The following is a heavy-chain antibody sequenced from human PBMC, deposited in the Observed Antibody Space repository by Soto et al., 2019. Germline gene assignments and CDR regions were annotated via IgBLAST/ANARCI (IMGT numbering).Heavy chain of an antibody. Sequence: GGSLRLSCAASGFTFSSYSMNWVRRAPGKGLEWVSSISSSSSYIYYADSVKGRFTISRDNAKNSLYLQMNSLRAEDTAVYYCASIIAAAGTDYYYYGMDVWGQGTTVTVSS. CDR2: ISSSSSYI. V-gene: IGHV3-21*01. J-gene: IGHJ6*02. CDR3: ASIIAAAGTDYYYYGMDV. CDR1: GFTFSSYS. D-gene: IGHD6-13*01.